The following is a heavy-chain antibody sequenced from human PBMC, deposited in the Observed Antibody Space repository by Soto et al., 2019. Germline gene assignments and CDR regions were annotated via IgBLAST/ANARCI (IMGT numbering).Heavy chain of an antibody. Sequence: PSETLSLTCAVYGGSFIGYYWSWIRQPPGKGLEWIGEINNSGSTNYNPSLKSRVTISVDTSKNQFSLKLSSVTAADTAVYYCARGDYRGVNYYYYYGMDVWGQGTTVTSP. D-gene: IGHD4-4*01. CDR3: ARGDYRGVNYYYYYGMDV. CDR1: GGSFIGYY. V-gene: IGHV4-34*01. CDR2: INNSGST. J-gene: IGHJ6*02.